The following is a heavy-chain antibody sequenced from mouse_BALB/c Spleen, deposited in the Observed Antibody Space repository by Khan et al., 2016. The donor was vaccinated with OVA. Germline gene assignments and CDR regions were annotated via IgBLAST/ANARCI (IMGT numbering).Heavy chain of an antibody. CDR2: IWAGGST. J-gene: IGHJ2*01. CDR3: ARLEDI. CDR1: GFSLTSYG. D-gene: IGHD1-3*01. Sequence: QVQLKESGPGLVAPSQSLSITCTVSGFSLTSYGVHWVRQPPGKGLEWRGVIWAGGSTNYNSALMSRLRISKDNSNSQVFVKMNSLQTYDTAMYYCARLEDIWGQGTTLTVSS. V-gene: IGHV2-9*02.